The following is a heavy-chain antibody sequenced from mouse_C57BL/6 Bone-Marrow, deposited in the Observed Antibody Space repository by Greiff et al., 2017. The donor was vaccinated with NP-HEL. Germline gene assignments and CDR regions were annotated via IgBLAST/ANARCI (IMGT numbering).Heavy chain of an antibody. Sequence: QVQLKESGAELVRPGTSVKLSCKASGYTFTSYWMHWVKQRPGQGLEWIGVIDPSDSYTNYNQKFKGKATLTVDTSSSTAYMQLSSLTSEDSAVYYCARRSMYDYDDYWGQGTTLTVSS. D-gene: IGHD2-4*01. CDR2: IDPSDSYT. CDR3: ARRSMYDYDDY. V-gene: IGHV1-59*01. CDR1: GYTFTSYW. J-gene: IGHJ2*01.